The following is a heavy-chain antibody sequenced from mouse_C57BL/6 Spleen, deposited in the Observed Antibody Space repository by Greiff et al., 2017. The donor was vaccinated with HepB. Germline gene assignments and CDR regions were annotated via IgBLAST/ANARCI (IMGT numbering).Heavy chain of an antibody. V-gene: IGHV1-52*01. CDR2: IDPSDSET. CDR1: GYTFTSYW. J-gene: IGHJ4*01. Sequence: QVQLQQPGAELVRPGSSVKLSCKASGYTFTSYWMHWVKQRPIQGLEWIGNIDPSDSETHYNQKFKDKATLTVDKSSSTAYMQLSSLTSEDSAVYYCARDSKSLYAMDYWGQGTSVTVSS. D-gene: IGHD2-5*01. CDR3: ARDSKSLYAMDY.